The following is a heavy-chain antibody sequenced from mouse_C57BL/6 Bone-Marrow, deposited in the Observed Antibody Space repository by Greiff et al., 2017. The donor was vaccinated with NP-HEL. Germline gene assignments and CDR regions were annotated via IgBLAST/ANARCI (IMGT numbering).Heavy chain of an antibody. J-gene: IGHJ2*01. V-gene: IGHV1-69*01. Sequence: QVQLQQPGAELVMPGASVKLSCKASGYTFTSYWMHWVKQRPGQGLEWIGEIDPSDSYTNYNQKFKGKSTLTVDKSSSTAYMQLSSLTSEDSAVYYCARSGRLFYWDYWGQGTTLTVSS. D-gene: IGHD1-1*01. CDR2: IDPSDSYT. CDR1: GYTFTSYW. CDR3: ARSGRLFYWDY.